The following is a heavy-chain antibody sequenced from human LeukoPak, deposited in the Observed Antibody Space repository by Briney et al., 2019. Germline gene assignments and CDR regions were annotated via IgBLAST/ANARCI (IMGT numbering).Heavy chain of an antibody. CDR3: ARTRSYYYGSGSYMDV. CDR1: GFTFSSYA. D-gene: IGHD3-10*01. Sequence: GGSLRLSCAASGFTFSSYAMHWVRQAPGKGLEYVSAISSNGGSTYYANSVKGRFTISRDNSKNTLYPQMGSLRAEDMAVYYCARTRSYYYGSGSYMDVWGKGTTVTVSS. V-gene: IGHV3-64*01. CDR2: ISSNGGST. J-gene: IGHJ6*03.